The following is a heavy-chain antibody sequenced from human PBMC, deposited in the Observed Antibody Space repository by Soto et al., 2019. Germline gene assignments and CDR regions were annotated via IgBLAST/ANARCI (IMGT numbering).Heavy chain of an antibody. D-gene: IGHD6-13*01. V-gene: IGHV4-31*03. Sequence: PSETLSLTCTVSRGSISSGSYYWGWIRQHPEKGQEWIGYIYTSGDTYFNPSLKSRLTMSADTSKNQFSLKLTSVTAADTAVYYCARDRSANSQQLVPSVHRTYYYGMDVWGQGTTVTVSS. CDR1: RGSISSGSYY. CDR2: IYTSGDT. J-gene: IGHJ6*02. CDR3: ARDRSANSQQLVPSVHRTYYYGMDV.